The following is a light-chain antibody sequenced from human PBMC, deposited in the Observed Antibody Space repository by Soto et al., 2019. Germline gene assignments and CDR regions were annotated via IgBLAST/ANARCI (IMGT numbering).Light chain of an antibody. CDR3: QQLNSYPPT. Sequence: EIVMTQSPATLSVSPGESATLSCRATQSVNNKLAWYQQKPGQAPRLLVYEASTRAIGVPARFSGSGSGTQFTLTISSLQSEDFATYYCQQLNSYPPTFGQGTRLEIK. CDR1: QSVNNK. CDR2: EAS. V-gene: IGKV3-15*01. J-gene: IGKJ5*01.